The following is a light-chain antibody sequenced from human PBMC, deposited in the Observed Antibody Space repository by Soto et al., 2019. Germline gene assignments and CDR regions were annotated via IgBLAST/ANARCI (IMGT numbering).Light chain of an antibody. V-gene: IGLV2-18*02. J-gene: IGLJ1*01. CDR1: STDVGGYDR. CDR3: NSFTISGSYV. Sequence: SVLTQPPSVSGSPGQSVTISCTVTSTDVGGYDRVSWYQQFPGTAPKLMIYEVINRPSGVPDRFSGSKSGNTASLTISGLQAEDEADYYCNSFTISGSYVFGTGTKVTVL. CDR2: EVI.